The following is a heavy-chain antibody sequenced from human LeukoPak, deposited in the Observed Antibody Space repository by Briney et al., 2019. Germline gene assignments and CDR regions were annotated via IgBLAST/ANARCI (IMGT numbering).Heavy chain of an antibody. D-gene: IGHD2-2*01. Sequence: GGSLRLSCAASRFTFSSYGMHWVRQAPVKGLEWVAVISYDGSNKYYADSVKGRFTISRDNSKNTLYLQMNSLRAEDTAVYYCAKDFRPYCSSTSRYPHLDYWGQGTLVTVSS. CDR2: ISYDGSNK. V-gene: IGHV3-30*18. J-gene: IGHJ4*02. CDR3: AKDFRPYCSSTSRYPHLDY. CDR1: RFTFSSYG.